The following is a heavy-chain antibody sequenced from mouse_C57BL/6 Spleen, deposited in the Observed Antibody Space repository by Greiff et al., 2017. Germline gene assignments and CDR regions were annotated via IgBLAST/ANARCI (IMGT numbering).Heavy chain of an antibody. CDR2: IWRGGST. CDR3: AKKGDYSNYDAMGY. CDR1: GFSLTSYG. J-gene: IGHJ4*01. V-gene: IGHV2-5*01. Sequence: VKLMESGPGLVQPSQSLSITCTVSGFSLTSYGVHWVRQSPGKGLEWLGVIWRGGSTDYNAAFMSRLSITKDNSKSQVFFKMNSLKADDTAIYYCAKKGDYSNYDAMGYWGQGTSVTVSS. D-gene: IGHD2-5*01.